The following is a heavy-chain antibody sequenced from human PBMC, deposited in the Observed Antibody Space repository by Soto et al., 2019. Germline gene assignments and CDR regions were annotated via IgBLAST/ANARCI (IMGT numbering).Heavy chain of an antibody. CDR3: AGHPGYSSGSLRL. V-gene: IGHV4-39*01. D-gene: IGHD6-19*01. Sequence: SETLSLTCAVSGGSISSSSYFWGWLLQPPGKGLEWSGSIYYSGTTYYTPSLKSLVTIPVDTSSILFSVKLSSVTAAHTAVYYCAGHPGYSSGSLRLWGQRALVNVS. CDR1: GGSISSSSYF. CDR2: IYYSGTT. J-gene: IGHJ4*02.